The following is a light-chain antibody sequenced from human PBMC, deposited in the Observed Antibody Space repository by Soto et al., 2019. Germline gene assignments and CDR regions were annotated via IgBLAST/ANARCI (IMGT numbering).Light chain of an antibody. CDR2: GDN. CDR1: SSNIGAGYD. CDR3: QSYDSSLISYV. Sequence: QSVLTQPPSVSGAPGQRVTIPCTGSSSNIGAGYDVHWYQQLPGTAPKLLIYGDNNRPSGVPDRFSGSKSGTSASLAITGLQAEDAADYYCQSYDSSLISYVFGTGTKLTVL. V-gene: IGLV1-40*01. J-gene: IGLJ1*01.